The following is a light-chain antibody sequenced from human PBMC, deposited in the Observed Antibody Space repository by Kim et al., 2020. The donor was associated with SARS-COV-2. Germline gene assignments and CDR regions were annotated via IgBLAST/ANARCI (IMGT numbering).Light chain of an antibody. V-gene: IGLV4-69*01. CDR2: VNRDGSH. J-gene: IGLJ2*01. CDR3: QTWGTPVV. CDR1: GGSNSYA. Sequence: GAAVKVRWPRSGGSNSYAIEWPRRRPGRCPQVLLKVNRDGSHYKGDGIPDRFSGSSSEAERYLTISTLQSDDEADYYCQTWGTPVVFGGGTQLTVL.